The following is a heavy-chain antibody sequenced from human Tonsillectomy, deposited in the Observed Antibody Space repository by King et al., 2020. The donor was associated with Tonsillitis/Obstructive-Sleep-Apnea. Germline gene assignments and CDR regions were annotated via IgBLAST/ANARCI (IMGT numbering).Heavy chain of an antibody. D-gene: IGHD4-23*01. CDR1: GYTFTSYY. CDR3: ARDYDYCGNSYHLPFDY. J-gene: IGHJ4*02. Sequence: VQLVQSGAEVKKPGASVKVSCKASGYTFTSYYMHWVRQAPGQGLEWMGIINPNGGSTNYAQKFQGRVTMTRDTSTSTVRMELSSLRSEDAAVYYCARDYDYCGNSYHLPFDYWGQGTLVTVSS. CDR2: INPNGGST. V-gene: IGHV1-46*01.